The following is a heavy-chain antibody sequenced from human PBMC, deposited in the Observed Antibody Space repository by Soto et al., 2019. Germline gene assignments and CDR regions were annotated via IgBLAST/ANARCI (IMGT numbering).Heavy chain of an antibody. CDR3: ARTMVRGVIIMDYYGMDV. Sequence: AASVKVSCKASGYTFTGYYMHWVRQAPGQGLEWKGWINPNSGGTNYAQKFQGWVTMTRDTSISTAYMELSRLRSDDTAVYYCARTMVRGVIIMDYYGMDVWGQGTTVTVSS. D-gene: IGHD3-10*01. V-gene: IGHV1-2*04. J-gene: IGHJ6*02. CDR2: INPNSGGT. CDR1: GYTFTGYY.